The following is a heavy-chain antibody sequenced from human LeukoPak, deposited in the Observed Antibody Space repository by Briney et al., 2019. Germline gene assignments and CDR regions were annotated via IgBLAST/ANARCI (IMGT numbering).Heavy chain of an antibody. J-gene: IGHJ4*02. V-gene: IGHV4-34*01. D-gene: IGHD6-13*01. Sequence: SETLSLTCAVYGGSFSGYYWSWIRQPPGKGLEWIGEINHSGSTNYNPSLKSRVTISVGTSKNQFSLKLSSVTAADTAAYYCARGRVAAAGTPGYWGQGTLVTVSS. CDR1: GGSFSGYY. CDR2: INHSGST. CDR3: ARGRVAAAGTPGY.